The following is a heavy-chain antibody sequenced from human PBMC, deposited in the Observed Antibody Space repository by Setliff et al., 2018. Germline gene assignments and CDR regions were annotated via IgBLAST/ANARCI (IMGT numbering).Heavy chain of an antibody. CDR1: GGSFDTYY. D-gene: IGHD2-2*01. CDR3: ARGRMRGSCSGPSCTYDPFDI. Sequence: PSETLSLTCNVYGGSFDTYYWSWIRQPPGKGLEWFGEINQSGSGDYNPSFKGRVTISVDTSKKQFSLTLTSVTAADTALYYCARGRMRGSCSGPSCTYDPFDIWGQGTPVTVSS. CDR2: INQSGSG. J-gene: IGHJ3*02. V-gene: IGHV4-34*01.